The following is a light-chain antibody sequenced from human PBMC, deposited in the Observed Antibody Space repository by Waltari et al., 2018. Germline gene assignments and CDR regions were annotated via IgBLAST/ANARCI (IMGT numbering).Light chain of an antibody. V-gene: IGKV4-1*01. CDR1: QSVLYSSNNKTY. CDR2: WAS. Sequence: DIVMTQSPDSMAVSLGEMATINCESSQSVLYSSNNKTYLAWYQQKPGQPPKLLIYWASTRESWVPDRFSGGGSGTEFTLTINSLQAEDVGVYYCQQYYNTPRTFGQGTKVEVK. J-gene: IGKJ1*01. CDR3: QQYYNTPRT.